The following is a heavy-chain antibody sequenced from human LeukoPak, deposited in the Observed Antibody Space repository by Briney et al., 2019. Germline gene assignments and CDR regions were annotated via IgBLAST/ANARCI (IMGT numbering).Heavy chain of an antibody. CDR3: ARAPFVEYNTAFFV. Sequence: SETLSLTCTVSGGSISSYYWTWIRQPPGKGLGLEWIGYIYYSGATNYNPSLKSRVTISVDTSKNQFSLRLSSVTAADTAVYYCARAPFVEYNTAFFVWGQGTLVTVSS. J-gene: IGHJ4*02. CDR1: GGSISSYY. CDR2: IYYSGAT. D-gene: IGHD6-6*01. V-gene: IGHV4-59*01.